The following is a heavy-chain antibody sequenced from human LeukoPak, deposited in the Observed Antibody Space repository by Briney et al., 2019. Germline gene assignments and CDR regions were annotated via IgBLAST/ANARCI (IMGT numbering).Heavy chain of an antibody. Sequence: PGGSLRLSCAASGFTFDDYGMGWVRQAPGKGLEWVAGINWNGGSTGYADSVKGRFTISRDNAKNSLYLQMSSLRAEDTAVYYCARSPTFRGWFDPWGQGTLVTVSS. J-gene: IGHJ5*02. V-gene: IGHV3-20*04. D-gene: IGHD2/OR15-2a*01. CDR2: INWNGGST. CDR3: ARSPTFRGWFDP. CDR1: GFTFDDYG.